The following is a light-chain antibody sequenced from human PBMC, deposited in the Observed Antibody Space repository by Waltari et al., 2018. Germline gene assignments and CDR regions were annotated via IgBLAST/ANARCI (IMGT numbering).Light chain of an antibody. V-gene: IGKV3-20*01. CDR1: QSFGTS. Sequence: EIVLTKSPGTLSLSIGERATFSCRASQSFGTSLAWYEQKPGQDPRLLIYGASMRAAGIPDRFSGSGSGTDFSLTISRLEPEDCAVYYCQHYVRLPATFGQGTRVEIK. J-gene: IGKJ1*01. CDR2: GAS. CDR3: QHYVRLPAT.